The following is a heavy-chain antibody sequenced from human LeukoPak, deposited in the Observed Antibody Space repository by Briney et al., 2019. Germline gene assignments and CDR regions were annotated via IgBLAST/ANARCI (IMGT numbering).Heavy chain of an antibody. D-gene: IGHD1-26*01. V-gene: IGHV3-20*01. Sequence: GSLRLSCAASGFTFDDYGMSWVRQAPGKGLEWVSGINWNGGSTGYADSVKGRFTISRDNAKNSLYLQMNSLRAEDTALYHCARDKSIVGATTAFDIWGQGTMVTVSS. CDR2: INWNGGST. CDR1: GFTFDDYG. J-gene: IGHJ3*02. CDR3: ARDKSIVGATTAFDI.